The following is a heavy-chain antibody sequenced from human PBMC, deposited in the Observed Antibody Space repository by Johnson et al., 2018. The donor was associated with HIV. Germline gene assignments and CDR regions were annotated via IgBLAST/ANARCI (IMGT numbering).Heavy chain of an antibody. CDR2: IKQDGSEK. D-gene: IGHD4-17*01. J-gene: IGHJ3*02. CDR3: AREVTTTVTTDAFDI. Sequence: VQLVESGGGVVQPGRSLRLSCAASGFTFSSYWMSWVRQAPGKGLEWVANIKQDGSEKYYVDSVKGRFTISRDNAKNSLYMQMNSLRAEDTAVYYCAREVTTTVTTDAFDIWGQGTMVTVSS. CDR1: GFTFSSYW. V-gene: IGHV3-7*05.